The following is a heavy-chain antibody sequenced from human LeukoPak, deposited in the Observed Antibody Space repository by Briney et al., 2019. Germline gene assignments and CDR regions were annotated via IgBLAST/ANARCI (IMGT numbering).Heavy chain of an antibody. J-gene: IGHJ1*01. CDR2: ISSSSSYI. V-gene: IGHV3-21*01. CDR3: ARDSQYFQH. Sequence: GGSLRLSCAASGFTFSSYAMSWVRQAPGKGLEWVSAISSSSSYIYYADSVKGRFTISRDNAKNSLYLQMNSLRAEDTAVYYCARDSQYFQHWGQGTLVTVSS. CDR1: GFTFSSYA.